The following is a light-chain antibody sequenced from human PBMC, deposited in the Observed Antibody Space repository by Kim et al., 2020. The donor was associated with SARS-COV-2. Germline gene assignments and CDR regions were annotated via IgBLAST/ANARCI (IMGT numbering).Light chain of an antibody. V-gene: IGKV3-20*01. CDR3: QQYGSSPRYT. J-gene: IGKJ2*01. CDR2: GAS. CDR1: QSVSSSY. Sequence: SPRERASLSCRASQSVSSSYLAWYQQKPGQATRLLIYGASSRATGIPDRFSGSGSGTDFTLTISRLEPEDFAVYYCQQYGSSPRYTFGQGTKLEI.